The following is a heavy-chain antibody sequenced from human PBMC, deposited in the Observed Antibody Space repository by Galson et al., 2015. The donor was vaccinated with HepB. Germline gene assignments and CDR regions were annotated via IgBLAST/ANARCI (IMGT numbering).Heavy chain of an antibody. J-gene: IGHJ4*02. CDR2: VSRSENT. D-gene: IGHD6-19*01. CDR1: GGSISDYY. Sequence: SETLSLTCTMSGGSISDYYCGWIRQSPGKELEWIGYVSRSENTKYNPSLKSRVTMALDTSKNQFSLRLTSVTAADTAVYYCGTGRWWLVDYWRQGMLVTVSS. V-gene: IGHV4-59*01. CDR3: GTGRWWLVDY.